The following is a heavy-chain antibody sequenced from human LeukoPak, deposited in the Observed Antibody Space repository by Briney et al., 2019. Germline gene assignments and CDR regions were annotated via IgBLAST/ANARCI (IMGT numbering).Heavy chain of an antibody. D-gene: IGHD3-10*01. CDR1: GGSISSSSYY. J-gene: IGHJ4*02. CDR2: IYYSGST. Sequence: PSETLSLTCTVSGGSISSSSYYWGWIRQPPGKGLVWIGSIYYSGSTYYNPSLKSRVTISVDTSKNQFSLKLSSVTAADTAVYYCARPAPRYYYGSGSYYFDYWGQGTLVTVSS. CDR3: ARPAPRYYYGSGSYYFDY. V-gene: IGHV4-39*01.